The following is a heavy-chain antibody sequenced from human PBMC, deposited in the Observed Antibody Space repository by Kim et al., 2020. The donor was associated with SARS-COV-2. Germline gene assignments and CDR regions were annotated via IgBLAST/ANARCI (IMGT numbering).Heavy chain of an antibody. D-gene: IGHD6-13*01. V-gene: IGHV4-4*07. CDR1: GGSISSYY. J-gene: IGHJ5*02. CDR3: ARDGRPLQYSSSWRYNWFDP. CDR2: IYTSGST. Sequence: SETLSLTCTVSGGSISSYYWSWIRQPAGKGLEWIGRIYTSGSTNYNPSLKSRVTMSVDTSKNQFSLKLSSVTAADTAVYYCARDGRPLQYSSSWRYNWFDPWGQGTLVTVSS.